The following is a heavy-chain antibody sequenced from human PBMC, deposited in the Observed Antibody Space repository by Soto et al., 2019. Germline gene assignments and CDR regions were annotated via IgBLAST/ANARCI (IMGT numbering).Heavy chain of an antibody. CDR1: GFTFSSYA. D-gene: IGHD6-19*01. Sequence: VQLVESGGGVVQPGRSLRLSCAASGFTFSSYAMHWVRQAPGKGLEWVAVISYDGSNKYYADSVKGRFTISRDNSKNTLYLQMNSLRAEDTAVYYCARARSSGWGYYYYYGMDVWGQGTTVTVSS. CDR2: ISYDGSNK. V-gene: IGHV3-30-3*01. CDR3: ARARSSGWGYYYYYGMDV. J-gene: IGHJ6*02.